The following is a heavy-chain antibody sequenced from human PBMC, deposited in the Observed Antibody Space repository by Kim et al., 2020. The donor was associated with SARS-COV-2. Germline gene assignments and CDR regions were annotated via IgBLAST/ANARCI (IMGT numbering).Heavy chain of an antibody. CDR3: AKDKGKVDLGFDY. V-gene: IGHV3-9*01. Sequence: GGSLRLSCAASGFTFDDYAMHWVRQAPGKGLEWVSGISWNSGSIGYADSVKGRFTISRDNAKNSLYLQMNSLRAEDTALYYCAKDKGKVDLGFDYWGQGTLVTVSS. CDR2: ISWNSGSI. D-gene: IGHD1-26*01. CDR1: GFTFDDYA. J-gene: IGHJ4*02.